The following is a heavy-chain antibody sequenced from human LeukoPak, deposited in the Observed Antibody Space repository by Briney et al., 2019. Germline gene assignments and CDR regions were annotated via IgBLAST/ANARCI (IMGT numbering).Heavy chain of an antibody. J-gene: IGHJ4*02. V-gene: IGHV3-23*01. CDR3: ARGVGGGGGGFWDY. CDR2: SSGSGGST. Sequence: GGSLRLSCAASGFTFSSYAMSWVRQAPGKGLEWVSTSSGSGGSTYYANSVKGRFTISRDNSRNTLYLQMNSLRAEDTAMYYCARGVGGGGGGFWDYWGQGTLVTVSS. CDR1: GFTFSSYA. D-gene: IGHD3-16*01.